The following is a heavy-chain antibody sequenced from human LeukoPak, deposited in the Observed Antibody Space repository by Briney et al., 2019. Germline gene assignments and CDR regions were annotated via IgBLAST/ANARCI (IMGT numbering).Heavy chain of an antibody. CDR3: ASEARVHYDSSGYYYG. CDR2: INHSGST. Sequence: SETLSLTCAVYGVSFSGYYWSWIRQPPGKGLEWIGEINHSGSTNYNPSLKSRVTISVDTSKNQFSLKLSSVTAADTAVYYCASEARVHYDSSGYYYGWGQGTLATVSS. J-gene: IGHJ4*02. CDR1: GVSFSGYY. D-gene: IGHD3-22*01. V-gene: IGHV4-34*01.